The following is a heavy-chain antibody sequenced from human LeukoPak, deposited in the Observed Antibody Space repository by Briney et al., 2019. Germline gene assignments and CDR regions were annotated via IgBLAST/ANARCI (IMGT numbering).Heavy chain of an antibody. CDR3: ARGTLGVVITGFDP. D-gene: IGHD3-3*01. Sequence: SSETLSLTCTVSGGSISSYYWSWIRQPPGKGLEWIGYIYYSGSTNYNPSLKSRVTISVDTSKNQFSLKLSSVTAADTAVYYCARGTLGVVITGFDPWGQGTLVTVSS. J-gene: IGHJ5*02. V-gene: IGHV4-59*01. CDR1: GGSISSYY. CDR2: IYYSGST.